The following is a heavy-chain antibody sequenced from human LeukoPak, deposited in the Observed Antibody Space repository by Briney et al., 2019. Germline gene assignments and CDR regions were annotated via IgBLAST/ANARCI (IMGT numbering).Heavy chain of an antibody. CDR2: IKQDGSEK. CDR3: ARDCYYGSGSYYYYYYYMDV. J-gene: IGHJ6*03. D-gene: IGHD3-10*01. Sequence: GGSLRLSCAASGFTFDDYAMSWVRQTPGKGLEWVANIKQDGSEKYYVDSVKGRFTISRDNAKNSLYLQMNSLRAEDTAVYYCARDCYYGSGSYYYYYYYMDVWGKGTTVTISS. CDR1: GFTFDDYA. V-gene: IGHV3-7*01.